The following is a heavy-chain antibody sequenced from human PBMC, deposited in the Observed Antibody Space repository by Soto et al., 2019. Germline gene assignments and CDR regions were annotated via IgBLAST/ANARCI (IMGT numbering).Heavy chain of an antibody. D-gene: IGHD3-3*01. CDR1: GYTFTGYY. V-gene: IGHV1-2*04. Sequence: ASVKVSCKASGYTFTGYYMHWVRQAPGQGLELMGLINPNSGGTNYAQKFQGWVTMTRDTSISTAYMELSRLRSDDTAVYYCARSSYYDFWSGYPDAFDIWGQGTMVTVSS. CDR3: ARSSYYDFWSGYPDAFDI. CDR2: INPNSGGT. J-gene: IGHJ3*02.